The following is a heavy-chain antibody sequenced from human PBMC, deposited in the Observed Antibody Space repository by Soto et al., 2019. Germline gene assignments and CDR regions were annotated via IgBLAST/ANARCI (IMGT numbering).Heavy chain of an antibody. CDR1: GFTFSSYG. Sequence: GGSLRLSCAASGFTFSSYGMHWVRQAPGKGLEWVAVISYDGSNKYYADSVKGRFTISRDNSKNTLYLQMNSLRAEDTAVYYCAKDLMDPWEVVSYYYGMDVWGQGTTVTVSS. J-gene: IGHJ6*02. D-gene: IGHD1-26*01. CDR3: AKDLMDPWEVVSYYYGMDV. V-gene: IGHV3-30*18. CDR2: ISYDGSNK.